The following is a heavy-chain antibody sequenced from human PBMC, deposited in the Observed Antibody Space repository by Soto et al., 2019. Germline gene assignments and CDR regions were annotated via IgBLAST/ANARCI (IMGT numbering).Heavy chain of an antibody. CDR2: IYPGDSDT. J-gene: IGHJ4*02. CDR3: ARHRRRGSTAAAGPAY. D-gene: IGHD6-13*01. V-gene: IGHV5-51*01. CDR1: GYRFTSYW. Sequence: PGESLKISCKGSGYRFTSYWIGWVRQMPGKGLEWMGIIYPGDSDTRYSPSFQGQVTISADKSISTAYLQWSSLKASDTAMYYCARHRRRGSTAAAGPAYWGQGTLVTVSS.